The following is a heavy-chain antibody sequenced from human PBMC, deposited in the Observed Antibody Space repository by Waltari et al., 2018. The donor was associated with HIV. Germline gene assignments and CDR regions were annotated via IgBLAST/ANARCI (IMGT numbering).Heavy chain of an antibody. CDR1: GFTFSCYA. V-gene: IGHV3-23*01. J-gene: IGHJ5*02. CDR3: AKDSPDTAMVTVWFDP. D-gene: IGHD5-18*01. CDR2: IGGRGGST. Sequence: VQLLESGGGLVQPGGSLRLSCAASGFTFSCYALRWVRQAPGKGLEWVSAIGGRGGSTYYADSVKGRFTISRDNSKNTLYLQMNSLRAEDTAVYYCAKDSPDTAMVTVWFDPWGQGTLVTVSS.